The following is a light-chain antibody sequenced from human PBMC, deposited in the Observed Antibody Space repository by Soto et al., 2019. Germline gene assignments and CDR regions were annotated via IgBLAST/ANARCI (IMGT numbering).Light chain of an antibody. Sequence: DIQMTQSPSSLSASAGDRVTITCRASQSISDYLAWYQQKPGKVPRLLIYDASTLPSGIPARFSGSGSGTDFTLTISSLQPEDVATYYCQKYDNVPLTFGPGTKVEIK. J-gene: IGKJ1*01. CDR2: DAS. CDR1: QSISDY. CDR3: QKYDNVPLT. V-gene: IGKV1-27*01.